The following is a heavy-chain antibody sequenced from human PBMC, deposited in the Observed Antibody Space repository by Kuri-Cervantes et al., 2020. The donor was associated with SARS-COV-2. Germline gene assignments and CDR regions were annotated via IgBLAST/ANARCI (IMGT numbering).Heavy chain of an antibody. V-gene: IGHV1-46*01. CDR3: ARDHSNYVLLLYYYYHGMDV. CDR1: GYTFTSYY. J-gene: IGHJ6*02. D-gene: IGHD4-11*01. Sequence: ASVKVSCKASGYTFTSYYMHWVRQAPGQGLEWMGIINPSGGSTSYAQKFQGRVTMTRDTSTSTVYMELSSLRSEDTAVYYCARDHSNYVLLLYYYYHGMDVWGQGTTVTVSS. CDR2: INPSGGST.